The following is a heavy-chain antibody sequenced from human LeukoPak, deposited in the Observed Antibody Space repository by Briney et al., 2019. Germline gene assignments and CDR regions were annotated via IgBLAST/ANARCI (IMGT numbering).Heavy chain of an antibody. J-gene: IGHJ4*02. CDR2: IIPIFGTA. V-gene: IGHV1-69*13. Sequence: GASVKVSCKASGGTFSSYAISWVRQAPGQGLEWMGGIIPIFGTANYAQKFQGRVTITADESTSTAYMELSSLRSEDTAVYYCARAGRRLFGVLIPLSFDYWGQGTLVTVSS. CDR3: ARAGRRLFGVLIPLSFDY. D-gene: IGHD3-3*01. CDR1: GGTFSSYA.